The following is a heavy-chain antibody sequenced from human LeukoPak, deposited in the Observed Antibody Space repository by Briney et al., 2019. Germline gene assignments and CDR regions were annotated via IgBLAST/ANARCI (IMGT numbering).Heavy chain of an antibody. CDR1: GFTFSSYA. J-gene: IGHJ3*02. CDR2: ISGSGGST. D-gene: IGHD3-22*01. CDR3: ARGGRGSAAVVAPRSFDI. V-gene: IGHV3-23*01. Sequence: PGGSLRLSCAASGFTFSSYAMSWVCQAPGKGLEWVSAISGSGGSTYYADSVKGRFTISRDNSKNTLYLQMNSLRAEDSALYYCARGGRGSAAVVAPRSFDIWGQGTMVTVSS.